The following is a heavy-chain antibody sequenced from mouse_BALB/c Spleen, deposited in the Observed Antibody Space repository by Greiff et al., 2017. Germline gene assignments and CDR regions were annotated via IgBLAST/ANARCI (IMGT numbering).Heavy chain of an antibody. CDR2: INPGSGGT. Sequence: QVQLKQSGAELVRPGTSVKVSCKASGYAFTNYLIAWVKQRPGQGLEWIGVINPGSGGTNYNEKFKGKATLTADKSSSTAYMQLSSLTSDDSAVYFCAREAYDGYYDYYAMDYWGQGTSVTVSS. CDR3: AREAYDGYYDYYAMDY. J-gene: IGHJ4*01. D-gene: IGHD2-3*01. CDR1: GYAFTNYL. V-gene: IGHV1-54*01.